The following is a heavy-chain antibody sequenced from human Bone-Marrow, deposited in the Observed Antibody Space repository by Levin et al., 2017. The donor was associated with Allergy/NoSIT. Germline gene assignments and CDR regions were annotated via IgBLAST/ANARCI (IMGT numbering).Heavy chain of an antibody. D-gene: IGHD3-22*01. CDR1: GGSISSTDW. CDR2: IYHSGST. V-gene: IGHV4-4*02. Sequence: SSETLSLTCTVSGGSISSTDWWSWVRQPPGKGLEWIGEIYHSGSTNYNPSLKSRVTISVDKSKNQFSLKLTSVSAADTAVYYCARMESGYYGLFGGWGQGTLVAVSS. J-gene: IGHJ4*02. CDR3: ARMESGYYGLFGG.